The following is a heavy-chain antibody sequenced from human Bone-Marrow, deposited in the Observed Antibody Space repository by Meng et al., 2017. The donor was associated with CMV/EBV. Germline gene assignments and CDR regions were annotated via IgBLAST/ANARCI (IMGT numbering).Heavy chain of an antibody. V-gene: IGHV1-18*01. CDR2: ISAYNGNT. CDR1: GGTFSSYA. Sequence: ASVKVSCKASGGTFSSYAISWVRQAPGQGLEWMGWISAYNGNTNYAQKLQGRVTMTTDTSTSTAYMELRSLRSDDTAVYYCARWEALGYCSSTSCQPIWGQGTVVTVSS. J-gene: IGHJ3*02. D-gene: IGHD2-2*01. CDR3: ARWEALGYCSSTSCQPI.